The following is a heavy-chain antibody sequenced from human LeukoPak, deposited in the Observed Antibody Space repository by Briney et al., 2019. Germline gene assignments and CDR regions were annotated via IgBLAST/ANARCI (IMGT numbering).Heavy chain of an antibody. V-gene: IGHV4-59*08. Sequence: SETLSLTCTVSGGSISSYYWSWIRQPPGKGLEWIGYIYYSGSTNYNPSLKSRVTISVDTSKNQFSLELSSVTAADTAVYYCASGRDSSSWYFDYWGQGTLVTVSS. J-gene: IGHJ4*02. CDR2: IYYSGST. CDR3: ASGRDSSSWYFDY. CDR1: GGSISSYY. D-gene: IGHD6-13*01.